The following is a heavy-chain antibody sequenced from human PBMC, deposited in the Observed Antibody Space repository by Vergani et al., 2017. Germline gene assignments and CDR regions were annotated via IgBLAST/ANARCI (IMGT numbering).Heavy chain of an antibody. V-gene: IGHV3-23*01. CDR3: AKGGYPSRYYYDSSGYYYD. Sequence: EVQLLESGGGLVQPGGSLRLSCAASGFTFSSYAMSWVRQAPGKGLEWVSAISGSGGSTYYVDSVKGRFTISRDNSKNTLYLQMNSLRAEDTAVYYCAKGGYPSRYYYDSSGYYYDWGQGTLVTVSS. D-gene: IGHD3-22*01. CDR1: GFTFSSYA. J-gene: IGHJ4*02. CDR2: ISGSGGST.